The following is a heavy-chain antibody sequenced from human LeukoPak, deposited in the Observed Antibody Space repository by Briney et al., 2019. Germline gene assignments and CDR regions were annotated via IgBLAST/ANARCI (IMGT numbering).Heavy chain of an antibody. Sequence: PSETLSLTCTVSGGSISSYYWIWIRQPPGGGLEWIGHMYYSGGTNYNPSLKSRVTISVDTSKNQFSLKLSSVTAADTAVYYCTRRCKDAYTLYCFDYWGQGTLVTVSS. CDR2: MYYSGGT. CDR3: TRRCKDAYTLYCFDY. J-gene: IGHJ4*02. D-gene: IGHD5-24*01. CDR1: GGSISSYY. V-gene: IGHV4-59*01.